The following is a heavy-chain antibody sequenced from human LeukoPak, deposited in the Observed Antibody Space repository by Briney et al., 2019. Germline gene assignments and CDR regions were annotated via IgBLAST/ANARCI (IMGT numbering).Heavy chain of an antibody. Sequence: GGSLRLSCAASGFTFSSSAMSWVRQVPGKGLEWVSGISASGGSTYYADSVRGRFTISRDNSKNTLYVQMNSLRDEDTAVYYCAKDRGWDHPHYLDPWGRETLVTVSS. CDR1: GFTFSSSA. CDR3: AKDRGWDHPHYLDP. D-gene: IGHD1-26*01. CDR2: ISASGGST. V-gene: IGHV3-23*01. J-gene: IGHJ5*02.